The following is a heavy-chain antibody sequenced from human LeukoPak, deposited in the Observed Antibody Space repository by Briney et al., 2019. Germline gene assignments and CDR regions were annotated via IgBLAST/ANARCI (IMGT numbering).Heavy chain of an antibody. CDR2: IYYSGST. D-gene: IGHD2/OR15-2a*01. V-gene: IGHV4-61*01. Sequence: SETLSLTCTVSGGSVSSGSYYWSWIRQPPGKGLEWIGYIYYSGSTTYNPSLKSRVTISVDTSKNQFSLKLSSVTAADTAVYYCARAKLSNWFDPWGQGTLVTVSS. CDR1: GGSVSSGSYY. CDR3: ARAKLSNWFDP. J-gene: IGHJ5*02.